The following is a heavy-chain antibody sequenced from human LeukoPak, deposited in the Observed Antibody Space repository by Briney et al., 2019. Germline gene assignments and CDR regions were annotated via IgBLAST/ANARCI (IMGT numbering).Heavy chain of an antibody. CDR1: GGSISSSNW. V-gene: IGHV4-4*02. D-gene: IGHD3-10*01. Sequence: SETLSLTCAVSGGSISSSNWWSWVRQPPGKGLEWIGEIYHSGSTNYNPSLKSRVTISVGKSKNQFSLKLSSVTAADTAVYYCARVRDNPSITMVRGVITPPFDYWGQGTLVTVSS. J-gene: IGHJ4*02. CDR2: IYHSGST. CDR3: ARVRDNPSITMVRGVITPPFDY.